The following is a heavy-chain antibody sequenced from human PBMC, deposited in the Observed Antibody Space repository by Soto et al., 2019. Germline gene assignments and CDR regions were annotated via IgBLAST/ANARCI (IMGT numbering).Heavy chain of an antibody. CDR3: XXXXEFTYYDLWSGYYAFDS. CDR2: ISSVGGST. D-gene: IGHD3-3*01. J-gene: IGHJ4*02. CDR1: GFTFSSYA. V-gene: IGHV3-23*01. Sequence: EVHLLESGGGLVLPGVSLRLSCAGSGFTFSSYAMSWVRQAPGKGLEWVSAISSVGGSTYYADSVKGRFIISRDNSENTLYLQVNSLRAEDTAXXYXXXXXEFTYYDLWSGYYAFDSWGQGTLVTVSS.